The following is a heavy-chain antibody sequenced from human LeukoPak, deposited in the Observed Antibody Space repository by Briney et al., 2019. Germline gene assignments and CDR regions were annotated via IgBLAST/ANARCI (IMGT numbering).Heavy chain of an antibody. D-gene: IGHD6-13*01. CDR1: GFTFSSYG. J-gene: IGHJ4*02. V-gene: IGHV3-30*03. CDR2: ISYDGSNK. CDR3: ARDRFIAAAGMDYFDY. Sequence: GRSLRLSCAASGFTFSSYGMHWVRQAPGKGLEGVAVISYDGSNKYYADSVKGRFTISRDNAKNSLYLQMNSLRAEDTAVYYCARDRFIAAAGMDYFDYWGQGTLVTVSS.